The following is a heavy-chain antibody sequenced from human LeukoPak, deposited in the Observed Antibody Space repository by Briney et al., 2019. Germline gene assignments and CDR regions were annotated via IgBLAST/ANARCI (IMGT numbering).Heavy chain of an antibody. CDR1: SGSISSYY. J-gene: IGHJ6*04. CDR3: ARLAVRGVITEPDV. Sequence: SETLSLTCTVSSGSISSYYWSWIRQPPGKGLEWIGYISNSGSTNYNPSLKSRVTMSVDTSKNQFSLKLSSVTAADTAVYYCARLAVRGVITEPDVWGKGTTVTISS. V-gene: IGHV4-59*01. D-gene: IGHD3-10*01. CDR2: ISNSGST.